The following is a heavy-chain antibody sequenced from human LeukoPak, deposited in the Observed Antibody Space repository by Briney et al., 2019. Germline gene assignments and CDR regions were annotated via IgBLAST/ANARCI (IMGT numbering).Heavy chain of an antibody. V-gene: IGHV5-51*01. J-gene: IGHJ5*02. D-gene: IGHD3-22*01. CDR1: GYSFTSYW. CDR3: AIHKRSSGYPFDP. CDR2: IYPGDSDT. Sequence: GESLKISCKGSGYSFTSYWIGWVRQMPGKGLEWMGIIYPGDSDTRYSPSFQGQVTISADKSISTAYLQWSSLKASDTAMYYCAIHKRSSGYPFDPWGQGTLVTVSS.